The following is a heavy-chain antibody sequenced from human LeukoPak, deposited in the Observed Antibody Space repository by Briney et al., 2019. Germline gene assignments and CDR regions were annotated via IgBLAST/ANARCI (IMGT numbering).Heavy chain of an antibody. Sequence: SETLSPTCTVSGGSISSSSYYWGWIRQPPGKGLEWIGSIYYSGSTYYNPSLKSRVTISVDTSKNQFSLKLSSVTAADTAVYYCARHEWRTAMVKRGYYFDYWGQGTLVTVSS. CDR2: IYYSGST. V-gene: IGHV4-39*01. CDR1: GGSISSSSYY. CDR3: ARHEWRTAMVKRGYYFDY. D-gene: IGHD5-18*01. J-gene: IGHJ4*02.